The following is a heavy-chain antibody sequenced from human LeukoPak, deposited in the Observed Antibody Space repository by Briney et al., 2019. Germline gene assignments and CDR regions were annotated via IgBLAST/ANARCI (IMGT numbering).Heavy chain of an antibody. J-gene: IGHJ5*02. V-gene: IGHV1-2*02. CDR1: GYTFTDFY. CDR3: APQRRLLEWLPLDT. Sequence: ASVKVSCKASGYTFTDFYMHWLRQAPGQGLQWMAWIDPKSGGTKSEQKFQGRVTLTWDMSIGTAYMELSRLSSGDTAVYYCAPQRRLLEWLPLDTWGQGTLVTVSS. D-gene: IGHD3-3*01. CDR2: IDPKSGGT.